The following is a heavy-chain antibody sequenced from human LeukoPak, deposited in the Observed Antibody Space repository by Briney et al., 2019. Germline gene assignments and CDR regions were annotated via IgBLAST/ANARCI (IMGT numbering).Heavy chain of an antibody. J-gene: IGHJ6*02. CDR1: GGSISSYY. D-gene: IGHD2-15*01. CDR2: IYYSGST. CDR3: ARNHCSGGSCYSYYYGMDV. Sequence: SETPSLTCTVSGGSISSYYWSWIRQPPGKGLEWIGYIYYSGSTNYNPSLKSRVTISVDTSKNQFSLKLSSVTAADTAVYYCARNHCSGGSCYSYYYGMDVWGQGTTVTVSS. V-gene: IGHV4-59*08.